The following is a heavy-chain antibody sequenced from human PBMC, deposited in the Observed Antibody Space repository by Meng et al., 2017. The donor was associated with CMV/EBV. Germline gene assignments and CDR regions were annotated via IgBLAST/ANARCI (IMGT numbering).Heavy chain of an antibody. J-gene: IGHJ4*02. V-gene: IGHV3-30-3*01. Sequence: CAASGFTFSSYAMHWVRQAPGKGLEWVAVISYDGSNKYYADSVKGRFTISRDNSKNTLYLQMNSLRAEDTAVYYCARTTTVTTPFDYWGQGTLVTISS. D-gene: IGHD4-17*01. CDR3: ARTTTVTTPFDY. CDR1: GFTFSSYA. CDR2: ISYDGSNK.